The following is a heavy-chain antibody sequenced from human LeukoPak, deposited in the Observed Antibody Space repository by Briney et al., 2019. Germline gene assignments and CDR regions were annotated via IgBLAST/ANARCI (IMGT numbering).Heavy chain of an antibody. D-gene: IGHD6-13*01. Sequence: GGSLRLSCAASGFTFSSYSMNWVRQASGKGLEWVGRVRTKANSYATAYAASVKGRFTISRDDSKNTAYLEMNSLKTEDTAVYYCTSSSSYNWFDPWGQGTLVTVSS. CDR2: VRTKANSYAT. CDR3: TSSSSYNWFDP. CDR1: GFTFSSYS. J-gene: IGHJ5*02. V-gene: IGHV3-73*01.